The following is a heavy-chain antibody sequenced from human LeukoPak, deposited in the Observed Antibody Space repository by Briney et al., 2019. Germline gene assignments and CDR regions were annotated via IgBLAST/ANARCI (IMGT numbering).Heavy chain of an antibody. CDR2: IYYSGST. CDR1: GGSLSSSSYY. CDR3: ARGDRYYYHYTGSYALDV. Sequence: SETLSLTCTVSGGSLSSSSYYWGWIRQPPGKGLEWIGSIYYSGSTYYNPSLKSRVTISVDTSRNQFSLKLSSVTAADTAVYYCARGDRYYYHYTGSYALDVWGQGTRVTVSS. V-gene: IGHV4-39*07. D-gene: IGHD3-22*01. J-gene: IGHJ3*01.